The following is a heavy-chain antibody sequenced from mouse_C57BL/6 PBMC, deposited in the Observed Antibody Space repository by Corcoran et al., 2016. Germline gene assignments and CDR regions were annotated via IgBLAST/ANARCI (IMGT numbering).Heavy chain of an antibody. Sequence: QIQLVQSGPELKKPGETVKISCKASGYTFTTYGMSWVKQAPGKGLKWMGWINTYSGVPTYADDFKGRFAFSLDTSASTAYLQINNLKNEDTATYFCARNLYGSSFAWFAYWGQGTLVTVSA. V-gene: IGHV9-3*01. CDR1: GYTFTTYG. J-gene: IGHJ3*01. D-gene: IGHD1-1*01. CDR3: ARNLYGSSFAWFAY. CDR2: INTYSGVP.